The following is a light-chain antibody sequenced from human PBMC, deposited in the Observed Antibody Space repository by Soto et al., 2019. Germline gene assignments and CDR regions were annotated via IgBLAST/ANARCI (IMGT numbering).Light chain of an antibody. J-gene: IGKJ3*01. CDR3: QQYGSSPFT. V-gene: IGKV3-20*01. CDR2: GPS. Sequence: EVVLTQSPATLSLSPGERATLSCRANQSFSATSLAWYQHKSGQAPRLLIYGPSSRATAIPTRFSGSRSGTHFTLSISRLEPEDFAAFFCQQYGSSPFTFGPGTKVDIK. CDR1: QSFSATS.